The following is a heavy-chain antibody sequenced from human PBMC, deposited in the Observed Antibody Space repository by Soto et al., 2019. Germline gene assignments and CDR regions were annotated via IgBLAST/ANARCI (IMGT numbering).Heavy chain of an antibody. CDR2: IYYSGST. V-gene: IGHV4-31*03. J-gene: IGHJ5*02. CDR3: ARTDIVVHWFDP. CDR1: GGSISSGGYY. D-gene: IGHD2-21*01. Sequence: SETLSITCTFSGGSISSGGYYWSWIRQHPGKGLEWIGYIYYSGSTYYNPSLKSRVTISVDTSKNQLSLKLSSVTAADTAVYYCARTDIVVHWFDPWGQGTMVTVSS.